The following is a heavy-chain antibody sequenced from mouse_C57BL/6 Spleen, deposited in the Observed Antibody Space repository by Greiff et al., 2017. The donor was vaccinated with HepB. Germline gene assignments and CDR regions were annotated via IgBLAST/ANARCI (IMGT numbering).Heavy chain of an antibody. CDR2: IYPSDSET. D-gene: IGHD1-1*01. Sequence: QVQLQQPGAELVRPGSSVKLSCKASGYTFTSYWMDWVKQRPGQGLEWIGNIYPSDSETHYNQKFKDKATLTVDKSSSTAYMQLSSLTSEDSAVYYCARELRGEDYWGQGTSVTVSS. CDR3: ARELRGEDY. CDR1: GYTFTSYW. J-gene: IGHJ4*01. V-gene: IGHV1-61*01.